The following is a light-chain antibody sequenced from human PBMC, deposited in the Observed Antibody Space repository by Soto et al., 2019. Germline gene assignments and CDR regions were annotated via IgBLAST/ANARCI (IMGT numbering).Light chain of an antibody. Sequence: DIQLTKSPSFLSASVGYRVTINCRAIQGISSYLAWYQQKPGKAPKLLIYAASTLQSGVPSRFSGSGSGTEFTLTISSLQPEDFATYYCQQLNSLLTFGGGTKVEIK. V-gene: IGKV1-9*01. CDR1: QGISSY. CDR2: AAS. CDR3: QQLNSLLT. J-gene: IGKJ4*01.